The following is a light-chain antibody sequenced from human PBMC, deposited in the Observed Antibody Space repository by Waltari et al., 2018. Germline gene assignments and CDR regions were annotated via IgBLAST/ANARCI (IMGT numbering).Light chain of an antibody. CDR1: QSLVQSDGSIF. V-gene: IGKV2-30*02. J-gene: IGKJ2*01. CDR3: LQSSQWPYA. CDR2: EVS. Sequence: DAVLTQSPLSLAVTLGQPASISCWSSQSLVQSDGSIFLNWFHQKPGQSPRRLIYEVSNRESGVPDRFSGSGSGTDFTLKISRVEAEDVGIYYCLQSSQWPYAFGQGTKLEIK.